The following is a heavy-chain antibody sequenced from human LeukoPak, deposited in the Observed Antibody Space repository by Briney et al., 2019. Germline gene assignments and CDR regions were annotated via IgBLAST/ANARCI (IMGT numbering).Heavy chain of an antibody. CDR2: ISWNSGSI. D-gene: IGHD3-10*01. CDR3: AKDKAYYGSGSLGY. J-gene: IGHJ4*02. Sequence: PGGSLRLSCAASGFTFDDYAMHWVRQAPGKGLEWVSGISWNSGSIGYADSVKGRFTISRDNAKNSLYLQMNSLSAEDTALYYCAKDKAYYGSGSLGYWGQGTLVTVSS. CDR1: GFTFDDYA. V-gene: IGHV3-9*01.